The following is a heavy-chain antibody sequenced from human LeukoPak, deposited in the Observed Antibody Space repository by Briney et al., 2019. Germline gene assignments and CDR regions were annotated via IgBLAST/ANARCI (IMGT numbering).Heavy chain of an antibody. CDR3: ATVPYSSSSGAFDY. J-gene: IGHJ4*02. D-gene: IGHD6-6*01. V-gene: IGHV1-24*01. Sequence: ASVKVSCKVSGYTLTEVSMHWVRQAPGKGLEWMGGFDPEDAETIYAQKFQGRVTLTEETSTDTAYMELSSLKSEDPAGYYCATVPYSSSSGAFDYWGQGTLVTVST. CDR2: FDPEDAET. CDR1: GYTLTEVS.